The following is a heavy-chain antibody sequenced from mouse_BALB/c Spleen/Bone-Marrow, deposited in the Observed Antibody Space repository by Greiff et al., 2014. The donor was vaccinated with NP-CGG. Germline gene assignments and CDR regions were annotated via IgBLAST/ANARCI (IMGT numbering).Heavy chain of an antibody. D-gene: IGHD2-1*01. CDR2: IRNKANGYTT. V-gene: IGHV7-3*02. CDR1: GFTFTDYY. J-gene: IGHJ1*01. Sequence: VQLKESGGGLVQPGGSLRLSCATSGFTFTDYYMSWVRQPPGKALEWLGFIRNKANGYTTEYSASVKGRFTISRDNSQSIPYLQMNTLRAEDSATYYCAREGVYYGNPYWYFDVWGAGTTVTVSS. CDR3: AREGVYYGNPYWYFDV.